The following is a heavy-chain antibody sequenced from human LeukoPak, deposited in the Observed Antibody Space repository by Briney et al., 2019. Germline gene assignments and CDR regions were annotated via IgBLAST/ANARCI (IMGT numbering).Heavy chain of an antibody. V-gene: IGHV3-73*01. J-gene: IGHJ4*02. D-gene: IGHD3-10*01. CDR1: GFTFSGSA. Sequence: QPGGSLRLSCAASGFTFSGSALHWVRQASGKGLEWVGRIRSTANGYATAYAASVKGRFTISRDDSKNTLYLQMNSLKTEDTAVYYCTTDEMDGSGSYPSFYYWGQGTLVTVSS. CDR2: IRSTANGYAT. CDR3: TTDEMDGSGSYPSFYY.